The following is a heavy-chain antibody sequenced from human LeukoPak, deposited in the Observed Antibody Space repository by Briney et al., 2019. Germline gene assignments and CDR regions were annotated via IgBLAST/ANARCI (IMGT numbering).Heavy chain of an antibody. CDR1: GASITSYY. J-gene: IGHJ3*02. V-gene: IGHV4-59*01. Sequence: SEILSLTCTVSGASITSYYWSWIRQPPGKGLEWIGSIYYSGSTYYNPSLKSRVTISVDTSKNQFSLKLSSVTAADTAVYYCARGAMTVDAFDIWGQGTMVTVSS. CDR2: IYYSGST. CDR3: ARGAMTVDAFDI.